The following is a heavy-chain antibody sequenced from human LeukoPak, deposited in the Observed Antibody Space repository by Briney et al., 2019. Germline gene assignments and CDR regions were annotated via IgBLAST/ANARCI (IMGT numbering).Heavy chain of an antibody. V-gene: IGHV3-30-3*01. CDR1: GFTFSSYA. CDR3: ARQQIDTDSSAYYYYYGMDV. D-gene: IGHD3-22*01. Sequence: GGSLRLSCVASGFTFSSYAMHWVRQAPGKGLEWVALISYDGSNKYYADSVKGRFTISRDNSKNTLYLQMNSLRAEDTAVYYCARQQIDTDSSAYYYYYGMDVWGQGTTVTVSS. J-gene: IGHJ6*02. CDR2: ISYDGSNK.